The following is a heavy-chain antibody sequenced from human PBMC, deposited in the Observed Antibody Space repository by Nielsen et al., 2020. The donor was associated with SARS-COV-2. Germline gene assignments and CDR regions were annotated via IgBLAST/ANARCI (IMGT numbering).Heavy chain of an antibody. V-gene: IGHV4-61*01. Sequence: GSLRLSCTVSGVSVSSGSYFWSWIRQPPGKRLEWIGYMFYRGNTNYNPSLKSRVTISVDTSKNQFSLKVNSVTAADTAVYYCVRIDMATISVDYWGRGTLVTVSS. CDR2: MFYRGNT. J-gene: IGHJ4*02. D-gene: IGHD5-24*01. CDR1: GVSVSSGSYF. CDR3: VRIDMATISVDY.